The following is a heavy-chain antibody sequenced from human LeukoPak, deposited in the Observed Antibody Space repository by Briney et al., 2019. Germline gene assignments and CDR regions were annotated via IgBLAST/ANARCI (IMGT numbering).Heavy chain of an antibody. CDR3: ARADDVVVVAATGVDY. CDR2: IYSGGST. Sequence: PGGSLRLSCAASGFTVSSNYMSWVRQAPGKGLEWVSVIYSGGSTYYADSVKGRFTISRHNSKNTLYLQMNSLRSEDTAVYYCARADDVVVVAATGVDYWGQGTLVTVSS. V-gene: IGHV3-53*04. J-gene: IGHJ4*02. D-gene: IGHD2-15*01. CDR1: GFTVSSNY.